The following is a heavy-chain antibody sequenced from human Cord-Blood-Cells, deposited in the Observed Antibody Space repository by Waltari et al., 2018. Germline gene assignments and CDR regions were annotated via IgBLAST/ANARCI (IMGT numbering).Heavy chain of an antibody. V-gene: IGHV7-4-1*02. CDR3: AREIAAAGFFDY. Sequence: VQLVQSGSEWTKPGASVKVSCKASGYTFTSYAMNWVRQAPGQGLEWMGWIKTNTGNPTYATGFTGRFVCSVDAAVRTAYLQISSLKAEDTAVYYCAREIAAAGFFDYWGQGTLVTVSS. CDR1: GYTFTSYA. D-gene: IGHD6-13*01. CDR2: IKTNTGNP. J-gene: IGHJ4*02.